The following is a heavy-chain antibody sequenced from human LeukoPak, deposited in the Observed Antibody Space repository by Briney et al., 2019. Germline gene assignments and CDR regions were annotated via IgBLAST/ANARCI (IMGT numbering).Heavy chain of an antibody. CDR1: GFTFSNAW. CDR3: TTSFTPPGVPAAMVDY. V-gene: IGHV3-15*01. D-gene: IGHD2-2*01. J-gene: IGHJ4*02. Sequence: GGSLRLSCAASGFTFSNAWMSWVRKAPGKGLEWVGSIKSKTDGGTTDYAAPVKGRSTISSDDSKNTQCLNMNSLKTEDTYVYLCTTSFTPPGVPAAMVDYWGQGTLVTVS. CDR2: IKSKTDGGTT.